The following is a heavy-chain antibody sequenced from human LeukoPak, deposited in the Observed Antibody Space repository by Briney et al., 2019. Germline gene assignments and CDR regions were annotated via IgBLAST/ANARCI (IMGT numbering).Heavy chain of an antibody. J-gene: IGHJ4*02. CDR3: ARDRLESSVGYFDS. D-gene: IGHD6-19*01. Sequence: GASVKVSCKASGYTFTNYYMHWVRQGPGQGLEWMGIINPISGATSYAQKFQGRLTMTRDTSTSTVYMELSSLTSEDTAVYYCARDRLESSVGYFDSWGQGTLVAVSS. CDR2: INPISGAT. CDR1: GYTFTNYY. V-gene: IGHV1-46*01.